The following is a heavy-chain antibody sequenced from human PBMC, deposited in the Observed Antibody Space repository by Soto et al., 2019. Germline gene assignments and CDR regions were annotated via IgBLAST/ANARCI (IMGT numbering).Heavy chain of an antibody. J-gene: IGHJ6*02. D-gene: IGHD6-19*01. CDR2: IIPIFGTA. CDR3: ARGGSSGWPLYYYYGMDV. Sequence: SVEVSCKASGGTFSSYASSWVRQAPGQGLEWMGGIIPIFGTANYAQKFQGRVTITADESTSTAYMELSSLRSEDTAVYYCARGGSSGWPLYYYYGMDVWGQGTTVTVSS. V-gene: IGHV1-69*13. CDR1: GGTFSSYA.